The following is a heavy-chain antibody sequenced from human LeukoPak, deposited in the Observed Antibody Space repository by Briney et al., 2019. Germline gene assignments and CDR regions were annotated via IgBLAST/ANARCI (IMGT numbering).Heavy chain of an antibody. D-gene: IGHD5-24*01. V-gene: IGHV3-9*01. CDR3: AKEAGRDDFWDYFDC. CDR1: GFTFDDYA. Sequence: GRSLRLSCAASGFTFDDYAMHWVRQVPGKGLEWVSGITWNSGSRGYADSVKGRFTISRDNAKNSLYLQMNSLSPEDTALYHCAKEAGRDDFWDYFDCWGQGTLVTVSS. CDR2: ITWNSGSR. J-gene: IGHJ4*02.